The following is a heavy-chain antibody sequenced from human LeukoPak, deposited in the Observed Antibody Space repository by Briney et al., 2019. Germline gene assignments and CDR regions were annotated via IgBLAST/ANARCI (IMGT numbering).Heavy chain of an antibody. CDR2: ISSSSSYI. D-gene: IGHD6-13*01. V-gene: IGHV3-21*01. CDR3: ARSHSSSWYYFDY. Sequence: GGSLRLSCVASGFTFSSYSMNWVRQAPGKGLEWVSSISSSSSYIYYADSVKGRFTISRDNAKNSLYLQMNSLRAEDTAVYYCARSHSSSWYYFDYWGQGTLVTVPS. J-gene: IGHJ4*02. CDR1: GFTFSSYS.